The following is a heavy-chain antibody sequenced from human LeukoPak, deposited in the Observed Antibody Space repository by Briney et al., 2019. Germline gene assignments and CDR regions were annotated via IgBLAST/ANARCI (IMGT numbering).Heavy chain of an antibody. V-gene: IGHV3-21*01. CDR1: GFTFSSYS. CDR2: ISSSSSYI. CDR3: ATLDGYNGYFDY. D-gene: IGHD5-24*01. Sequence: PGGSLRLSCAASGFTFSSYSMNWVRQAPGKGLEWVSSISSSSSYIYYADSVKGRFTISRDNAKNTLYLQMNSLRAEDTAVYYCATLDGYNGYFDYWGQGTLVTVSS. J-gene: IGHJ4*02.